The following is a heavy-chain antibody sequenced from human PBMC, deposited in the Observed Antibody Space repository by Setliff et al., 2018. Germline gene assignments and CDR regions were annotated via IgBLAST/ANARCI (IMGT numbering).Heavy chain of an antibody. D-gene: IGHD3-10*01. J-gene: IGHJ4*02. CDR1: GFSFSNHG. V-gene: IGHV3-7*01. Sequence: GGSLRLSCAASGFSFSNHGMHWVRQAPGKGLEWVANINQDGNGKYYADSVKGRFTISRDNAKNSLSLQMNNLRTEHTAVYYCFGAGTCSYWGQGTLVTVSS. CDR3: FGAGTCSY. CDR2: INQDGNGK.